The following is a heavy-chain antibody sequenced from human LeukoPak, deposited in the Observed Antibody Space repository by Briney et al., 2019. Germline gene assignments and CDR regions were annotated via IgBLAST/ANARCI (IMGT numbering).Heavy chain of an antibody. V-gene: IGHV3-53*01. CDR1: GFTVSSNY. CDR3: ARAATLLWFGEPRMGAFDI. D-gene: IGHD3-10*01. Sequence: PGGSLRLSCAASGFTVSSNYMSWVRQAPGKGLEWVSVIYSGGSTYYADSVKGRFTISRDNSKNTLYLQMNSLRAEDTAVYYCARAATLLWFGEPRMGAFDIWGQGTMVTVSS. J-gene: IGHJ3*02. CDR2: IYSGGST.